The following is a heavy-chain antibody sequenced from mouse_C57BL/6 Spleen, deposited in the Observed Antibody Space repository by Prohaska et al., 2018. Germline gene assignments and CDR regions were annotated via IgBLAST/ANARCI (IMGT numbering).Heavy chain of an antibody. J-gene: IGHJ2*01. CDR1: GYTFTDYY. D-gene: IGHD2-3*01. Sequence: SVKISCKASGYTFTDYYMNWVKQSHGKSLEWIGDINPNNGGTSYNQKFKGKATLTVDKSSSTAYMELRSLTSEDSAVYYCASYDGYYVDYWGQGTTLTVSS. V-gene: IGHV1-26*01. CDR2: INPNNGGT. CDR3: ASYDGYYVDY.